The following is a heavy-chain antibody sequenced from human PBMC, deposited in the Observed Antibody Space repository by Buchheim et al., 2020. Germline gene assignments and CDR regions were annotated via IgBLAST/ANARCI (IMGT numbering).Heavy chain of an antibody. CDR2: IDWADDK. Sequence: QVTLRESGPALVKPTQTLTLTCTFSGFSLSTGGMCVSWIRQPPGKALEWLALIDWADDKYYSTSMKTRLTTSKDTSKNQVVLTMTNMDPVDTATYYCALSKKGDGYNYRIDYWGQGTL. V-gene: IGHV2-70*01. D-gene: IGHD5-24*01. J-gene: IGHJ4*02. CDR3: ALSKKGDGYNYRIDY. CDR1: GFSLSTGGMC.